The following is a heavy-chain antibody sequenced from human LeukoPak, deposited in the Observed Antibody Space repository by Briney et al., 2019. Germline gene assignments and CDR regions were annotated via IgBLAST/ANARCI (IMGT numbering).Heavy chain of an antibody. Sequence: GGSLRLSCAASGFTVSSNYMSWLRQAPGKGLEWVSVIYSGGSTYYADSVKGRFTISRDNSKNTLYLQMNSLRAEDTAVYYCAREDGMIRNFDYWGQGTLVTVSS. CDR3: AREDGMIRNFDY. CDR2: IYSGGST. V-gene: IGHV3-53*01. CDR1: GFTVSSNY. D-gene: IGHD3-22*01. J-gene: IGHJ4*02.